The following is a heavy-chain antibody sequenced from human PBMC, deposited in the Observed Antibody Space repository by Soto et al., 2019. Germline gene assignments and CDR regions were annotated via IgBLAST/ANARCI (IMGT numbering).Heavy chain of an antibody. Sequence: PSQTLSLTCAISGDSVSSNSAAWNWIRQSPSRGLEWLGRTYYRSKWYNDYAVSVKSRITINPDTSKNQFSLQLNSVTPEDTAVYYCARVGPRYKQNYYYGMVVWGQGTTVTVSS. J-gene: IGHJ6*02. CDR1: GDSVSSNSAA. V-gene: IGHV6-1*01. D-gene: IGHD1-1*01. CDR2: TYYRSKWYN. CDR3: ARVGPRYKQNYYYGMVV.